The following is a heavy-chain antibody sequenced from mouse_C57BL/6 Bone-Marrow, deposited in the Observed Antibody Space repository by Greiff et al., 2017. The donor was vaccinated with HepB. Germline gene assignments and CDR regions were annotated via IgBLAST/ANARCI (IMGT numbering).Heavy chain of an antibody. Sequence: VKLQESGAELVRPGASVTLSCKASGYTFTDYEMHWVKQTPVHGLEWIGAIDPETGGTAYNQKFKGKAILTADKSSSTAYVELRSLTSDDSAVYYCTRREEGGIYYDYGYYAMDYWGQGTSVTVSS. V-gene: IGHV1-15*01. CDR2: IDPETGGT. D-gene: IGHD2-4*01. CDR3: TRREEGGIYYDYGYYAMDY. CDR1: GYTFTDYE. J-gene: IGHJ4*01.